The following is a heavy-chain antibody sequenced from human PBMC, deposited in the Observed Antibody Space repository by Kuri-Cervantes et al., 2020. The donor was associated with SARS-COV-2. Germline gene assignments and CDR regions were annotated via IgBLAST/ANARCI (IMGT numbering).Heavy chain of an antibody. Sequence: GESLKISCVASGFTFSDYYLTWIRQAPGKGLEWVSYISSSGGSIFYADSVKGRFTISRDNAKNSLYLQMNSLRAEDTAVYYCARDDRRVATRRGYYYYYMDVWGKGTTVTVSS. J-gene: IGHJ6*03. CDR1: GFTFSDYY. D-gene: IGHD5-12*01. CDR2: ISSSGGSI. V-gene: IGHV3-11*01. CDR3: ARDDRRVATRRGYYYYYMDV.